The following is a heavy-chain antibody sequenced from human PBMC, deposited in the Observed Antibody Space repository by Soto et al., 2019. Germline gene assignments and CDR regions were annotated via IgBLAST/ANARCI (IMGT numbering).Heavy chain of an antibody. V-gene: IGHV3-33*01. D-gene: IGHD2-8*01. CDR1: GFTFSSYG. Sequence: QVQLVESGGGVVQPGRSLRLSCAASGFTFSSYGMHWVRQAPGKGLEWVAVIWYDGRNKYYADSVKGRFTISRDTSKNTLYLQMNSLRGEDKAVYYCVRGRYCTNGVCYSQVSDYWGQGTLVTVSS. CDR3: VRGRYCTNGVCYSQVSDY. J-gene: IGHJ4*02. CDR2: IWYDGRNK.